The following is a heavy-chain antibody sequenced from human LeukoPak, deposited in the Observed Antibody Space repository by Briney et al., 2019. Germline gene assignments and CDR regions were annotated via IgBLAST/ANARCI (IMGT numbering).Heavy chain of an antibody. CDR1: GFTFSSHL. CDR3: AKRGVVIRVILVGFHKAAYYFES. D-gene: IGHD3/OR15-3a*01. V-gene: IGHV3-74*01. Sequence: GGSLRLSCAASGFTFSSHLMHWVRQAQGTGLVWVSSVKSDGTATNYADSVKGRFTISRDNAKNTLYLQMNSLRAEDTAVYFCAKRGVVIRVILVGFHKAAYYFESWGQGALVTVSS. CDR2: VKSDGTAT. J-gene: IGHJ4*02.